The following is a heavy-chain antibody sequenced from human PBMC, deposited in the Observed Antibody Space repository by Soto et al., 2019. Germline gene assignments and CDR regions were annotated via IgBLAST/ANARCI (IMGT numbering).Heavy chain of an antibody. J-gene: IGHJ4*02. CDR3: AAGTDTAMEQGADY. D-gene: IGHD5-18*01. CDR2: ISTTGRYI. V-gene: IGHV3-21*01. Sequence: EVQLVESGGGLVKPGGSVRLSCAGSGFTFSDHSMNWVRQAPGKGLEWVSSISTTGRYIYYADSMAGRFTISRDNAKNSVYLQINSLRGEDTAIYYCAAGTDTAMEQGADYWGQGTLVTVSS. CDR1: GFTFSDHS.